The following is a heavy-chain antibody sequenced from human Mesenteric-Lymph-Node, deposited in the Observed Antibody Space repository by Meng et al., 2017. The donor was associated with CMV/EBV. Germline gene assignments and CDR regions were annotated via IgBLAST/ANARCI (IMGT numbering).Heavy chain of an antibody. D-gene: IGHD1-26*01. J-gene: IGHJ4*02. CDR1: GYTFTGYY. V-gene: IGHV1-18*04. CDR2: INPNSGNT. Sequence: ASVKVSCKASGYTFTGYYMHWVRQAPGQGLEWMGWINPNSGNTNYAQKLQGRVTMTTDTSTSTAYMELRSLRSEDTAVYYCARTYSGSYDYWGQGTLVTVSS. CDR3: ARTYSGSYDY.